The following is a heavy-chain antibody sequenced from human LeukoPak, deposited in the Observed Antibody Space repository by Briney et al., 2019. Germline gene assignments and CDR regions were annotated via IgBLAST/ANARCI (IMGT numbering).Heavy chain of an antibody. D-gene: IGHD7-27*01. CDR1: GYIFSNYG. CDR3: ARDFAWGSGGAPIDDNWLDP. J-gene: IGHJ5*02. CDR2: ISSGGNA. V-gene: IGHV1-18*01. Sequence: ASVKVSCKATGYIFSNYGISWVRQAPGHGLEWMGWISSGGNANYAPKFQDRATMTTDTSTSTAYMELRSLRFDDTAVYYCARDFAWGSGGAPIDDNWLDPWGQGTLVTVSS.